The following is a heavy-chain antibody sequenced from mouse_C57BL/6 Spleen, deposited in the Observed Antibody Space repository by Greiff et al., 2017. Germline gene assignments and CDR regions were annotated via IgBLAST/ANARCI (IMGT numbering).Heavy chain of an antibody. J-gene: IGHJ3*01. V-gene: IGHV5-17*01. CDR2: ISSGSSTI. CDR1: GFTFSDYG. D-gene: IGHD1-1*01. Sequence: DVMLVESGGGLVKPGGSLKLSCAASGFTFSDYGMHWVRQAPEKGLEWVAYISSGSSTIYYADTVKGRFTISRDNAKNTLFLQMTSLRSEDTAMYYCARSGIAWFAYWGQGTLVTVSA. CDR3: ARSGIAWFAY.